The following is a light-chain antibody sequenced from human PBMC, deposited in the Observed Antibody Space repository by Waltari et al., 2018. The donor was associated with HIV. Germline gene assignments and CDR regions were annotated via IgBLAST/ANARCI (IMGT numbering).Light chain of an antibody. J-gene: IGLJ1*01. CDR1: SSNIGSHY. CDR2: RNN. V-gene: IGLV1-47*01. CDR3: AAWDDSLSVYV. Sequence: QSVLTQPPSASGTPGQRVTISCSGSSSNIGSHYVYWYQQLPGTAPKLLIYRNNQRPSGVPDRFSGSTSGTSASLAISGLRSEDEADYFCAAWDDSLSVYVFGTGTKVTVL.